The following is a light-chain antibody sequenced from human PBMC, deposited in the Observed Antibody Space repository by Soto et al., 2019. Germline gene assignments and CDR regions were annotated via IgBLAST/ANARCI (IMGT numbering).Light chain of an antibody. CDR3: QQYGSSPALT. CDR2: AAS. V-gene: IGKV3-20*01. CDR1: QSVSSTY. J-gene: IGKJ4*01. Sequence: EIVLTQSPGTLFLSPGERATLSCRASQSVSSTYLGWYQQKPGQAPRLLIYAASRRATGIPDRFSGSGSGTDFTLTISRLEPEDFAVYYCQQYGSSPALTFGGGTKVEIK.